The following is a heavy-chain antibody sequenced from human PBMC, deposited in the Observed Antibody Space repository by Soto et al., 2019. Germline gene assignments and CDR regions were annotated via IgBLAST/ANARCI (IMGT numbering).Heavy chain of an antibody. V-gene: IGHV3-7*01. J-gene: IGHJ5*02. CDR2: MKRDGREK. Sequence: GGSLRLSCAASGFTFGDYWMSWVRQAPGKGLEWVANMKRDGREKYYAESVKGRFTMSRDNGKNSLSLQMNNLRVEDTAVYYCARLGLEASVAWFDTWGLGTLVNVSS. D-gene: IGHD3-3*01. CDR1: GFTFGDYW. CDR3: ARLGLEASVAWFDT.